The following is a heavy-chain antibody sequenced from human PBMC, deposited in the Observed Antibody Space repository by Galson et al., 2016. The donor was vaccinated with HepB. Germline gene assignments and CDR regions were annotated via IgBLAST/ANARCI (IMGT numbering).Heavy chain of an antibody. CDR2: VYHDGNT. Sequence: SETLSLTCAVSGGSITTTDWWSWVCQPPGKGLEWIGEVYHDGNTFYNPSVGSRVTISIDKSKNEFYLNLRSVTAADTAVYYCARDCTGGTCKSGDYDTFDIWGQGTEVTVSS. D-gene: IGHD2-8*02. CDR3: ARDCTGGTCKSGDYDTFDI. J-gene: IGHJ3*02. V-gene: IGHV4-4*02. CDR1: GGSITTTDW.